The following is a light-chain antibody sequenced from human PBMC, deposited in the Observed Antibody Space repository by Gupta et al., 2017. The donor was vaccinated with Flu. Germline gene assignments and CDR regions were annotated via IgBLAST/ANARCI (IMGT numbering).Light chain of an antibody. CDR3: QKRGNWPPYT. V-gene: IGKV3-11*01. CDR2: DAS. Sequence: ETELTQSPATLSLSPGERATLSCRASQSVGTYLAWYQKKPGQAPRLLIYDASNRATGIPARFSGSGYGTDFTLTISSWEPEDFAVYYCQKRGNWPPYTFGQGTRLEIK. J-gene: IGKJ2*01. CDR1: QSVGTY.